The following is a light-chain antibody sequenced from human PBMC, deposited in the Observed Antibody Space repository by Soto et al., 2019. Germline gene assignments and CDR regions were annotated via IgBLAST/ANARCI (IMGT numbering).Light chain of an antibody. CDR1: LSVSSSY. CDR3: QQDGRSPIFT. CDR2: GAS. Sequence: EIVLTQSPGTLSLSPGERATFSCRASLSVSSSYLAWYQQKPGQAPRLLIYGASGRATGIPDGFSGSGSGTVVTLTISRLEPEDFAVYYYQQDGRSPIFTCGPGTKVDIK. J-gene: IGKJ3*01. V-gene: IGKV3-20*01.